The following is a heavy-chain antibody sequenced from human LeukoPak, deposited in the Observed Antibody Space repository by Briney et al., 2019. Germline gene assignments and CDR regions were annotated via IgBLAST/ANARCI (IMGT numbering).Heavy chain of an antibody. D-gene: IGHD2-2*01. V-gene: IGHV1-2*06. CDR2: INPNSGGT. J-gene: IGHJ5*02. CDR3: AREVGVVAHQGGWFDP. Sequence: GASVKVSCKAAGYTFTGYYMHWVRQAPGQGLEWMGRINPNSGGTNYARKFQGRVTMTRDTSISTAYMELTRLRSDDTAVYYCAREVGVVAHQGGWFDPWGQGTLVTVSS. CDR1: GYTFTGYY.